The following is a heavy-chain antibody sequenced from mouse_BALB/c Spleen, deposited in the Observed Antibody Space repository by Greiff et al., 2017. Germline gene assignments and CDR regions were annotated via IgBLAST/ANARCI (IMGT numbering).Heavy chain of an antibody. CDR1: GYTFTSYW. D-gene: IGHD1-1*01. CDR3: AMNYYGSSYFDY. V-gene: IGHV1-7*01. J-gene: IGHJ2*01. CDR2: INPSTGYT. Sequence: QVQLQQSGAELAKPGASVKMSCKASGYTFTSYWMHWVKQRPGQGLEWIGYINPSTGYTEYNQKFKDKATLTADKSSSTAYMQLSSLTSEDSAVYYCAMNYYGSSYFDYWGQGTTLTVSS.